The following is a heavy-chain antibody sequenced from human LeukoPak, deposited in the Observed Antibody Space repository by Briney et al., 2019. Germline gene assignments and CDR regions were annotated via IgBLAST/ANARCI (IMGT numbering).Heavy chain of an antibody. CDR3: ATQPSSGWFLSDS. J-gene: IGHJ4*02. V-gene: IGHV4-39*01. CDR1: GGSISSSSYY. D-gene: IGHD6-19*01. Sequence: PSETLSLTCTVSGGSISSSSYYWGWIRQPPGKGLEWVGSVSYTGSTYYNPSFKSRVTISVDTSKKQFSLKLSSVAAADTAVYYCATQPSSGWFLSDSWGQGTLVTVSS. CDR2: VSYTGST.